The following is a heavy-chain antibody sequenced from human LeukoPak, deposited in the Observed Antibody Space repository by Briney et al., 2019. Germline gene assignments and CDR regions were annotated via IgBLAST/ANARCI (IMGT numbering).Heavy chain of an antibody. J-gene: IGHJ6*02. CDR2: ISYDGSNK. D-gene: IGHD4-23*01. CDR3: AREMAVADYYGMDV. CDR1: GFTFSSYA. Sequence: GGSLRLSCAASGFTFSSYAMHWVHQAPGKGLEWVAVISYDGSNKYYADSVKGRFTISRDNSKNTLYLQMNSLRAEDTAVYYCAREMAVADYYGMDVWGQGTTVTVSS. V-gene: IGHV3-30*04.